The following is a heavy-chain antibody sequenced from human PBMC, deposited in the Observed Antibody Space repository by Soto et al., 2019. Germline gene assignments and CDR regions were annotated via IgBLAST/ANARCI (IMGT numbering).Heavy chain of an antibody. CDR3: ARGERIAAAGTPAFDY. J-gene: IGHJ4*02. CDR2: INHSGST. D-gene: IGHD6-13*01. V-gene: IGHV4-34*01. CDR1: GGSFSGYY. Sequence: SETLSLTCAVYGGSFSGYYWSWIRQPPGKGLEWIGEINHSGSTNYNPSLKSRVTISVDTSKNQFSLKLSSVTAADTVVFYCARGERIAAAGTPAFDYWGQGTLVTVSS.